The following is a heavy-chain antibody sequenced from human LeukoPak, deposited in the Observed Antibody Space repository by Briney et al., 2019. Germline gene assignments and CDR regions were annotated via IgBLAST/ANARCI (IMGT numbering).Heavy chain of an antibody. CDR1: GGSISSGANY. CDR3: ARGSVGASFDY. D-gene: IGHD1-26*01. CDR2: IYHSGSS. V-gene: IGHV4-30-2*01. Sequence: SQTLSLTCTVSGGSISSGANYWSWIRQPPGKGLEWIGCIYHSGSSYYNPSLQSRATISPDRSKNQFSLKLTSVTAADTAVYYCARGSVGASFDYWGQGTLVTVSS. J-gene: IGHJ4*02.